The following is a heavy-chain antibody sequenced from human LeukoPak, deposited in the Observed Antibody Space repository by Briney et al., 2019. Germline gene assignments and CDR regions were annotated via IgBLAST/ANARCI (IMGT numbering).Heavy chain of an antibody. V-gene: IGHV4-4*07. CDR1: GGSLIGYY. CDR2: ISSSGST. Sequence: SETLSLTCTISGGSLIGYYWTWIRQPTGKGLEWIGRISSSGSTNYNPSLKSRVTMSVDTSKNQVSLRLSSVTAADTAVYYCARARSGWYFDYWGQGNLVTVSS. CDR3: ARARSGWYFDY. J-gene: IGHJ4*02. D-gene: IGHD6-19*01.